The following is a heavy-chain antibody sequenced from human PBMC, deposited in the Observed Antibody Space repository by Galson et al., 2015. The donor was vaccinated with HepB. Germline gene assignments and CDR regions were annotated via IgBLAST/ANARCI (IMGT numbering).Heavy chain of an antibody. D-gene: IGHD6-6*01. CDR2: INPNSGGT. CDR3: ARDVLASSSPFDY. J-gene: IGHJ4*02. Sequence: SVKVSCKASGYTFTGYYMHWVRQAPGQGLEWMGWINPNSGGTNYAQKFQGRVTMTRDTSISTAYMELSRLRSDDTAVYYCARDVLASSSPFDYWGQGTLVTVSS. V-gene: IGHV1-2*02. CDR1: GYTFTGYY.